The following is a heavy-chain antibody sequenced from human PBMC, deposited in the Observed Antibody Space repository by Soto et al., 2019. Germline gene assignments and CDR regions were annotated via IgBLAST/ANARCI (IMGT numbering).Heavy chain of an antibody. CDR3: ARVASGAMPQYYYYYMDV. CDR2: ISSSGSSI. J-gene: IGHJ6*03. CDR1: EFTFSDYY. D-gene: IGHD1-26*01. V-gene: IGHV3-11*01. Sequence: PGGSLRLSCAASEFTFSDYYMTWIRQAPGKGLEWVSYISSSGSSIYYADSVKGRFTISRDNAKNSLYLQMNSLRAEDTAVYYCARVASGAMPQYYYYYMDVWGKVTTVTVSS.